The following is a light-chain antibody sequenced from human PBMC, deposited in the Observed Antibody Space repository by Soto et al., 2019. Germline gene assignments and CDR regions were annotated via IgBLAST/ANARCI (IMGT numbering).Light chain of an antibody. CDR1: QVIGNY. CDR2: GAY. Sequence: DIHMTQSPSSLSASLGDGVTITSRASQVIGNYLAWYQQKPGKVPKLLIYGAYTLQSGVPSRFSGSGSGTDFTLTISSLQPEDVAIYYCQKYNSGLITFGQGTRLEIK. CDR3: QKYNSGLIT. J-gene: IGKJ5*01. V-gene: IGKV1-27*01.